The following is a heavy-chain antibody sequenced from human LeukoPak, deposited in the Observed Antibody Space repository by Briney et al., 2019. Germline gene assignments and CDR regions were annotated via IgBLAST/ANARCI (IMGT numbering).Heavy chain of an antibody. CDR2: IWYDGSNK. CDR3: ARFLPTGNWFDP. J-gene: IGHJ5*02. D-gene: IGHD4-11*01. Sequence: GGSLRLSCAASGFTFSSYGMHWVRQAPGKGLEWVAVIWYDGSNKYYADSVKGRFTISRDNSKNTLYLQMNSLRAEDTAVYYCARFLPTGNWFDPWGQGILVTVSS. V-gene: IGHV3-33*01. CDR1: GFTFSSYG.